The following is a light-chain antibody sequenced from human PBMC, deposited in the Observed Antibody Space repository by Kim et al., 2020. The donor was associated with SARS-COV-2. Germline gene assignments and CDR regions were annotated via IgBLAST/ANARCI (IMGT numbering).Light chain of an antibody. V-gene: IGLV3-19*01. Sequence: LGQTVRITCQGDSLRSYYASWYQQKPGQAPVLVIYGKNNRPSGIPDRFSGSSSGNTASLTITGAQAEDEADYYCNSRDSSANHYVVFGGGTQLTVL. CDR2: GKN. CDR3: NSRDSSANHYVV. J-gene: IGLJ2*01. CDR1: SLRSYY.